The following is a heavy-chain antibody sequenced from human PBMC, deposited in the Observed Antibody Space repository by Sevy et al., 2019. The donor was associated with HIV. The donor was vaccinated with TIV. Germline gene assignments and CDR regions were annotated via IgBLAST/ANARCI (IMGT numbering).Heavy chain of an antibody. CDR2: IGTAGDT. CDR3: ARGGDIVVVPAVWGYIDV. J-gene: IGHJ6*03. D-gene: IGHD2-2*01. Sequence: GGSLRLSCAASGFTFSSYDMHWVRQATGKGLEWVSAIGTAGDTYYPGSVKGRFTISRENAKNSLYLQMNSLRAGDTAVYYCARGGDIVVVPAVWGYIDVWGKGTTVTVSS. V-gene: IGHV3-13*01. CDR1: GFTFSSYD.